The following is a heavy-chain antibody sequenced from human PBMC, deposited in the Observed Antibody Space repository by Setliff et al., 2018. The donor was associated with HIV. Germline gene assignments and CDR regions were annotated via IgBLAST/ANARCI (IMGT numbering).Heavy chain of an antibody. V-gene: IGHV4-59*01. J-gene: IGHJ3*02. CDR2: IYDSGSP. CDR3: ARVYYFDSSGYYQRGDVFDI. Sequence: LSLTCTVSGGSTSNEYWSWIRQPPGKGLEWIGYIYDSGSPKYNPSLKSRVTISIDTSKSQISLKLTSVTAADTAMYHCARVYYFDSSGYYQRGDVFDIWGQGTLVTVSS. CDR1: GGSTSNEY. D-gene: IGHD3-22*01.